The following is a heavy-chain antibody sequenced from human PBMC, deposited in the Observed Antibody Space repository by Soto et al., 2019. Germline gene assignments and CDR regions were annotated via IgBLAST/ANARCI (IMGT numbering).Heavy chain of an antibody. V-gene: IGHV4-39*01. CDR3: ARLLLELSSWFDP. D-gene: IGHD1-1*01. J-gene: IGHJ5*02. CDR1: GGSISSSSYY. Sequence: SETLSLTCTVSGGSISSSSYYWGWIRQPPGKGLEWIGSIYYSGSTYYNPSLKSRVTISVDTSKNQFSLKLSSVTAADTAVYYCARLLLELSSWFDPWGQGTLVTVS. CDR2: IYYSGST.